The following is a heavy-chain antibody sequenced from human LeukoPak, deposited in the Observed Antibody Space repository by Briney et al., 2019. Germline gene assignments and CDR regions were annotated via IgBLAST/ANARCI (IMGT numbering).Heavy chain of an antibody. V-gene: IGHV3-48*01. CDR1: GFTFSSYS. Sequence: GGSLRLSCAASGFTFSSYSMNWVRQAPGKGLEWVSYISSSSSTICYADSVKGRFTISRDNAKNSLYPQMNSLRAEDTAVYYCARGPDIVVVVAATENWFDPWGQGTLVTVSS. D-gene: IGHD2-15*01. CDR3: ARGPDIVVVVAATENWFDP. CDR2: ISSSSSTI. J-gene: IGHJ5*02.